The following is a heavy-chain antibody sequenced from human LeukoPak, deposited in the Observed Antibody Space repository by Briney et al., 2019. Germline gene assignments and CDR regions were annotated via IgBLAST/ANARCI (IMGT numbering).Heavy chain of an antibody. CDR3: QWLLPGGDY. D-gene: IGHD3-22*01. Sequence: ASVNVSFKASGYTFTVYYMHWVRQAPGQGREWMGWINPNSGGTNYAQKFQGRVTMTRDTSISTAYMELSRLRSDDTAVYYCQWLLPGGDYWGQGTLVTVSS. V-gene: IGHV1-2*02. CDR2: INPNSGGT. J-gene: IGHJ4*02. CDR1: GYTFTVYY.